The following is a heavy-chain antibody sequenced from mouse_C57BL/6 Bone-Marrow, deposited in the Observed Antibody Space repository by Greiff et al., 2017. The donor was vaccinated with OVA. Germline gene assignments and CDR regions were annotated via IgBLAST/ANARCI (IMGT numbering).Heavy chain of an antibody. D-gene: IGHD2-3*01. CDR1: GYPFTSYW. Sequence: QVQLKESGAELAKPGASVQLSCQASGYPFTSYWMHWVKQRPGQGLEWIGYINPSSGYTKYNQKFKDKATLTADKSSSTAYMQLSSLTYEDSAVYYCARRRWLLSFAYWGQGTLVTVSA. CDR3: ARRRWLLSFAY. V-gene: IGHV1-7*01. CDR2: INPSSGYT. J-gene: IGHJ3*01.